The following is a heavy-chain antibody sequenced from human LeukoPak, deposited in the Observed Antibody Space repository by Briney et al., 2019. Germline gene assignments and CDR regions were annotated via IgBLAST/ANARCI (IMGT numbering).Heavy chain of an antibody. CDR3: ARVGTAYYYDSSGYYTDF. V-gene: IGHV3-7*01. CDR1: GFTFSNYA. D-gene: IGHD3-22*01. Sequence: GGSLRLSCAASGFTFSNYAMSWVRQAPGKGLEWVANIKQDGSEKYYVDSVKGRFTISRDNAKNSLYLQMNSLRAEDTAVYYCARVGTAYYYDSSGYYTDFWGQGTLVTVSS. CDR2: IKQDGSEK. J-gene: IGHJ4*02.